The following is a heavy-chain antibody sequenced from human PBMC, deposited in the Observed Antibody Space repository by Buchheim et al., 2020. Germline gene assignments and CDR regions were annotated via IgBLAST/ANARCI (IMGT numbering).Heavy chain of an antibody. CDR2: ISDDAITT. Sequence: QVQLVESGGGLVKPGGSLRLSCAASGFTFSDYYMVWVRQAPGKGLEWVSYISDDAITTRYADSVMGRFTISRDNAKSSLFPQMNSLRPEDTAVYYCARARGLGPGGYFDLWGRG. CDR1: GFTFSDYY. D-gene: IGHD1-26*01. J-gene: IGHJ2*01. V-gene: IGHV3-11*01. CDR3: ARARGLGPGGYFDL.